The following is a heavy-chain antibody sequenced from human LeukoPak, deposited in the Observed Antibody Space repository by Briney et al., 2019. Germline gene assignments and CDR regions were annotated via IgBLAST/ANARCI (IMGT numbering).Heavy chain of an antibody. Sequence: SETLSLTCAVYGGSFSGYYWSWIRQPPGKGLEWIGEINHSGSTNYNPSLKSRVTISVDTSKNQFSLKLSSVTAADTAVYYCARKAGYQPGGWFDPWGQGTLVTVSS. CDR2: INHSGST. CDR3: ARKAGYQPGGWFDP. D-gene: IGHD2-2*01. V-gene: IGHV4-34*01. J-gene: IGHJ5*02. CDR1: GGSFSGYY.